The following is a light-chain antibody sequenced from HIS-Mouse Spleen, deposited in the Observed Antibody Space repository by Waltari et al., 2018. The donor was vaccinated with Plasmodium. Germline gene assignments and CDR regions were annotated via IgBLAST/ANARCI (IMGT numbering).Light chain of an antibody. J-gene: IGLJ3*02. V-gene: IGLV2-11*01. CDR1: SSDVGGYKY. CDR3: CSYAGSYTWV. CDR2: DVS. Sequence: QSALTQPRSVSGSPGQSVTISCTGTSSDVGGYKYVSWYQQHPGKAPKLLIYDVSKVPSGVPDRFSGSKSGNTASLTISGLQAEDEADYYCCSYAGSYTWVFGGGTKLTVL.